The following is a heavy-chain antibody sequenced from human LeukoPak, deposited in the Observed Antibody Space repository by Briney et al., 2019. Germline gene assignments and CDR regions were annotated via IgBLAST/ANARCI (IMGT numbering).Heavy chain of an antibody. J-gene: IGHJ6*03. V-gene: IGHV3-23*01. D-gene: IGHD3-3*01. CDR1: GFTFSSYA. CDR2: ISGSGGST. CDR3: AKDTYDFLYYYYYMDV. Sequence: VGSLRLSCAASGFTFSSYAMSSVRQAPGKGLEWVSPISGSGGSTYYADSVKGRFTISRDNSKNTLYLQMNSLRAEDTAVYYCAKDTYDFLYYYYYMDVWGKGTTVTVSS.